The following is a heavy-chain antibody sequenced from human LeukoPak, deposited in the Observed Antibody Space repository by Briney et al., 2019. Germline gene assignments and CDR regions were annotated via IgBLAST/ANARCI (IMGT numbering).Heavy chain of an antibody. CDR3: ATDFYDST. V-gene: IGHV3-15*07. D-gene: IGHD3-22*01. CDR1: GFTFSNAW. Sequence: GGSLRLSCATSGFTFSNAWMNWVRQAPGKGLEWVGRIRSNSDGGTIDYAAPVKGRFTLSRDDSKTTLYLQMNSLQTEDTAVYYCATDFYDSTWGQGTLVTVSS. CDR2: IRSNSDGGTI. J-gene: IGHJ5*02.